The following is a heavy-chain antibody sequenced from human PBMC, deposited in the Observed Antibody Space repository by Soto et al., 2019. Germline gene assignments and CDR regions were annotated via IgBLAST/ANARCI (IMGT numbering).Heavy chain of an antibody. Sequence: WICFRQPPGKGLEWVGYIYYTGATNYNPSLKSRVTISADTSRNHFSLKLTSVTAADTAVYFCGSHHYAPDYCGRRTLVPVS. CDR3: GSHHYAPDY. J-gene: IGHJ4*01. V-gene: IGHV4-61*03. D-gene: IGHD2-2*01. CDR2: IYYTGAT.